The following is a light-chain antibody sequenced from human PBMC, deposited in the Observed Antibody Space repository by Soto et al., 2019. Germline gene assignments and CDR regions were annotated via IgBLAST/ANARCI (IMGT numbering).Light chain of an antibody. CDR1: QSIDKW. CDR2: KAS. Sequence: DMQMTQSPSTLSASVGDRVTITSRASQSIDKWLAWYQQKPGKAPKLLIYKASILQSGVPSRFSGSGSGTEFTLTISSLQPDDVGSYFCQQYNRFSWTFGQGTKVEIK. V-gene: IGKV1-5*03. CDR3: QQYNRFSWT. J-gene: IGKJ1*01.